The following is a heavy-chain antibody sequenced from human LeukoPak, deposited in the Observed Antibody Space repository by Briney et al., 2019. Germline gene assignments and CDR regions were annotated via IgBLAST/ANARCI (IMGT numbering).Heavy chain of an antibody. V-gene: IGHV3-48*03. CDR2: ISSSGSTI. CDR1: GFIFSSYE. CDR3: ARDGGNYDYVWGSYRPNPFDY. J-gene: IGHJ4*02. D-gene: IGHD3-16*02. Sequence: GGSLRLSCAASGFIFSSYEMNWVRQAPGKGLEWVSYISSSGSTIYYADSVKGRFTISRDNAKNSLYLQMNSLRAEDTAVYYCARDGGNYDYVWGSYRPNPFDYWGQGTLVTVSS.